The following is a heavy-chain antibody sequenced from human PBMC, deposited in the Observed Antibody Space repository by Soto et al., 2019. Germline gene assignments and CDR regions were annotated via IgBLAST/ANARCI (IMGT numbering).Heavy chain of an antibody. Sequence: QVQLVQSGAEVKKPGASVKVSCKASDYTFTSYGISWVRQAPGQGLEWMGWISAFNGETVYAQNLQGRVTMTTDTSTSTAYMELRSLRSDDTAVYYCARTPITMLPSDYWGQGTLVTVSS. CDR2: ISAFNGET. V-gene: IGHV1-18*01. CDR3: ARTPITMLPSDY. D-gene: IGHD3-10*02. CDR1: DYTFTSYG. J-gene: IGHJ4*02.